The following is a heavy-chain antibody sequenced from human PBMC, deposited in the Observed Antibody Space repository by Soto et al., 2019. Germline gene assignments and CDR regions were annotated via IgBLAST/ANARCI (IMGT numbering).Heavy chain of an antibody. CDR3: VRTSSY. V-gene: IGHV3-53*01. D-gene: IGHD2-2*01. CDR2: IFGGGTT. CDR1: GFAVNSDY. J-gene: IGHJ4*02. Sequence: EVQLVASGGGLIQPGGSLRLSCAASGFAVNSDYMSWVRQAPGKGLEWVSVIFGGGTTHYSDSVKGRFTISRDNSKNTVSLQMNSLRVEDTAVYFCVRTSSYWGQGTRVIVSS.